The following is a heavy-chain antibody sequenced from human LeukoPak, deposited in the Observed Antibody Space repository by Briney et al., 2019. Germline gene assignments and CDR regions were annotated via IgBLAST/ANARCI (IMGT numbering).Heavy chain of an antibody. CDR3: AGVNVDIVATYYFDY. CDR1: GFTFSSYA. D-gene: IGHD5-12*01. Sequence: GGSLRLSCAASGFTFSSYAMHWVRQAPGKGLEWVAVISYDGSNKYYADSVKGRFTISRDNSKNTLYLQMNSLRAEDTAVYYCAGVNVDIVATYYFDYWGQGTLVTVSS. CDR2: ISYDGSNK. J-gene: IGHJ4*02. V-gene: IGHV3-30-3*01.